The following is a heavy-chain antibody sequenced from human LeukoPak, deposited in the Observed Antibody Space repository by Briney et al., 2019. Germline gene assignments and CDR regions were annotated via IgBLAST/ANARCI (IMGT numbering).Heavy chain of an antibody. D-gene: IGHD3-10*01. Sequence: GGSLRLSCAASGFTFSDYYMSWIRQAPGKGLEWVSYISSSSSYINYADSVKGRFTISRDNAKNSLYLQMNSLRAEDTAVYYCARGHLWFGEPILDYWGQGTLVTVSS. CDR1: GFTFSDYY. V-gene: IGHV3-11*06. CDR3: ARGHLWFGEPILDY. J-gene: IGHJ4*02. CDR2: ISSSSSYI.